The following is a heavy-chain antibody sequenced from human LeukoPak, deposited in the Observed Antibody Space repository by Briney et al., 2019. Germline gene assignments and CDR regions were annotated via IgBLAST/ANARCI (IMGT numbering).Heavy chain of an antibody. D-gene: IGHD4-23*01. CDR3: AKRGPSYGGNHLYYYYYMDV. Sequence: PGGSLRLSCAASGFTFSSYAMSWVRQAPGKGLEWVSAISGSGGSTYYADSVKGRFTISRDNSKNTLYLQMNSLRAEDTAVYYCAKRGPSYGGNHLYYYYYMDVWGKGTTVTVSS. CDR1: GFTFSSYA. V-gene: IGHV3-23*01. CDR2: ISGSGGST. J-gene: IGHJ6*03.